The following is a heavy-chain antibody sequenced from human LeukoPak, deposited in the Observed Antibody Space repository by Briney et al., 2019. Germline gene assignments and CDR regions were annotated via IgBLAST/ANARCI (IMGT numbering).Heavy chain of an antibody. CDR1: GFTFSDYY. J-gene: IGHJ6*02. CDR3: ASLAAATSNYYGMDV. CDR2: ISGSGSAI. D-gene: IGHD6-13*01. Sequence: GGSLRLSCEASGFTFSDYYMTWIRQAPGKGLEWVSYISGSGSAIYYADSVKGRFTIPRDNAKNSLYLQMISLRAEDTAVYYCASLAAATSNYYGMDVWGQGTTVTVSS. V-gene: IGHV3-11*01.